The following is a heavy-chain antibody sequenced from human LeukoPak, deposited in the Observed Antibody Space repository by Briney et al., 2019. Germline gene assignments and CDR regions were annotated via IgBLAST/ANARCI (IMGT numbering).Heavy chain of an antibody. J-gene: IGHJ6*03. CDR3: ARVLRYCSGGNCYSGGLGYMDV. Sequence: GGSLRLSCAASGFTISNHGMSWVRQAPGKGLEWVSSISRSGSTKYYADSVKGRFTISRDNAKNSLFLQMNSLRAEDTAVYYCARVLRYCSGGNCYSGGLGYMDVWGKGTTVTISS. CDR2: ISRSGSTK. V-gene: IGHV3-11*01. D-gene: IGHD2-15*01. CDR1: GFTISNHG.